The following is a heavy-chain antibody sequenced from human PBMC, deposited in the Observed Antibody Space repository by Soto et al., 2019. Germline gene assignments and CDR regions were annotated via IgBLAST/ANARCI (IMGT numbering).Heavy chain of an antibody. Sequence: GGSLRLSCAASGFTFSNAWMSWVRQAPGKGLEWVGRIKSKTDGGTTDYAAPVKGRFTISRDDSKNTLYLQMNSLKTEDTAVYYCTTGMTTGIYYCYYYMDVWGKGTTVTVSS. CDR1: GFTFSNAW. CDR3: TTGMTTGIYYCYYYMDV. D-gene: IGHD4-4*01. CDR2: IKSKTDGGTT. J-gene: IGHJ6*03. V-gene: IGHV3-15*01.